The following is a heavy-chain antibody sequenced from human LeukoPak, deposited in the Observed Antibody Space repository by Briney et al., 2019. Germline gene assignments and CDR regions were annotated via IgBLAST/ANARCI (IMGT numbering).Heavy chain of an antibody. CDR2: ISASGSNI. V-gene: IGHV3-48*01. CDR1: GFPFSSYS. Sequence: GGSLRLSCAVSGFPFSSYSMNWVRQAPGKWLEWVSYISASGSNIYYLDAVKGRFTVSRDNAMNSLFLQMDRPRAEDTAIYYCVRVKGTYFDFWGQGTPVTVSS. CDR3: VRVKGTYFDF. J-gene: IGHJ4*02. D-gene: IGHD1-1*01.